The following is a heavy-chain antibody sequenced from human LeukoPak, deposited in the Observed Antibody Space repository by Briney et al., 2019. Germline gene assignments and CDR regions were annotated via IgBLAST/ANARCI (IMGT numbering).Heavy chain of an antibody. V-gene: IGHV3-48*01. Sequence: GGSLRLSCAASGFTFNSYSMNWVRQAPGKGLECVSYISSSSTTISYADSVKGRFTISRDNAENSLYLQMNSLRGEDTAVYYCARDHAYAFDIWGQGTMVTVSS. CDR1: GFTFNSYS. CDR2: ISSSSTTI. CDR3: ARDHAYAFDI. J-gene: IGHJ3*02.